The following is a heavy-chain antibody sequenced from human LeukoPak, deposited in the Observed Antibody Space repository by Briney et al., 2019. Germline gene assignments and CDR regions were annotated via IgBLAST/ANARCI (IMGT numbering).Heavy chain of an antibody. CDR1: GFTFSSYW. Sequence: PGGSLRLSCAASGFTFSSYWVHWVRQGPGKGLVWVSRINTDGSSTSYADSAKGRFTISRDNAKNTLYLQMNSLTAEDTAVYYCARAGSYRFDYRGQGTLVTVSS. J-gene: IGHJ4*02. V-gene: IGHV3-74*01. D-gene: IGHD1-26*01. CDR3: ARAGSYRFDY. CDR2: INTDGSST.